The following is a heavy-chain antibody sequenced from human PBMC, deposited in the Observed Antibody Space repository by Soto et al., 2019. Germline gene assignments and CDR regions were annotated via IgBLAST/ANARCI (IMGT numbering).Heavy chain of an antibody. D-gene: IGHD2-21*01. J-gene: IGHJ4*02. CDR2: INADGSET. V-gene: IGHV3-74*01. CDR3: ARDGEGF. Sequence: PGGTLRLCCAASGFTFSSNWMHWVRRVPGRGLVWVSRINADGSETNYEDSVEGRFTISRDNPKNTLYLQMNSLRAEDTAVYYCARDGEGFWGQGTLVTVSS. CDR1: GFTFSSNW.